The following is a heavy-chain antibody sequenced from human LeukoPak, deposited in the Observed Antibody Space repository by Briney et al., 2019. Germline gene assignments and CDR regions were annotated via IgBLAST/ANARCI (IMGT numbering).Heavy chain of an antibody. Sequence: GGSLRLSCAASGLTFSSYAMHWVRQAPGKGLEGVAVISYDGSNKYYADSVKGRFTISRDNSKNTLYLQMNSLSAEDTAVYYCARDGSFDILTGYYKVQYFDYWGQGTLVTVSS. CDR1: GLTFSSYA. CDR3: ARDGSFDILTGYYKVQYFDY. J-gene: IGHJ4*02. D-gene: IGHD3-9*01. V-gene: IGHV3-30-3*01. CDR2: ISYDGSNK.